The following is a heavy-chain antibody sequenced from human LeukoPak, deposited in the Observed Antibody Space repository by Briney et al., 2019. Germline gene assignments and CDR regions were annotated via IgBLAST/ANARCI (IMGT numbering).Heavy chain of an antibody. CDR1: GGSISSYY. J-gene: IGHJ5*02. CDR3: ARTIREYSTRIGNWFDP. CDR2: IYYSGST. D-gene: IGHD6-6*01. V-gene: IGHV4-59*01. Sequence: PSETLSLTCTVSGGSISSYYWSWIRQPPGKGLEWIGYIYYSGSTNYNPSLKSRVTISVDTSKNQFPLKLSSVTAADTAVYYCARTIREYSTRIGNWFDPWGQGTLVTVSS.